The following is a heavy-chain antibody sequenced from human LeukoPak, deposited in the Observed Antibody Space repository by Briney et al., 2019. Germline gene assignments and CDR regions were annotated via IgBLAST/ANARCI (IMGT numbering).Heavy chain of an antibody. CDR3: ARAVTMITPDAFDI. CDR1: GGSISSSSYY. V-gene: IGHV4-39*01. Sequence: SETLSLTCTVSGGSISSSSYYWGWIRQPPGKGLEWIGSIYYSGSTYYNPSLKSRVTISVDTSKNQFSLKLSSVTAADTAVYYCARAVTMITPDAFDIWGQGTMVTVSS. D-gene: IGHD3-22*01. CDR2: IYYSGST. J-gene: IGHJ3*02.